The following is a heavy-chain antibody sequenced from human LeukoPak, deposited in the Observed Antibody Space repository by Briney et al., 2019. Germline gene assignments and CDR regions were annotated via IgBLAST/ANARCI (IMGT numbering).Heavy chain of an antibody. Sequence: GGSLRLSCVASGFTFTTYALSWVRQAPGKGLEWVSTISADGRRSNYADSVKGRFTISRDTSKNTLYLQMNSLRAEDTAVYYCAKVKRYSSGWYFDYWGQGTLVTVSS. D-gene: IGHD6-19*01. V-gene: IGHV3-23*01. CDR2: ISADGRRS. J-gene: IGHJ4*02. CDR3: AKVKRYSSGWYFDY. CDR1: GFTFTTYA.